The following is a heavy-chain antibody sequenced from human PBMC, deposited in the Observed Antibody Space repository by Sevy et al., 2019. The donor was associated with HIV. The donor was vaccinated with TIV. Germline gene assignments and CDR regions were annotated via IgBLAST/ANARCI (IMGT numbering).Heavy chain of an antibody. Sequence: SETLSLTCTVSGGSITSLYWNWIRQPPGKGLEWIANIYYNGHINYNPSLESRVTLSLNTSKQQFSRRLGSVTAADTGMYYCAADTARGRGDSWGQGTLATDSS. J-gene: IGHJ5*01. V-gene: IGHV4-59*08. CDR3: AADTARGRGDS. D-gene: IGHD2-21*02. CDR2: IYYNGHI. CDR1: GGSITSLY.